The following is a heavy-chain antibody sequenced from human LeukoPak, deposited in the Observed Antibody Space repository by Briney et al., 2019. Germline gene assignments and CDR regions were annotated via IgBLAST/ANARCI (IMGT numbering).Heavy chain of an antibody. CDR1: GGSISSYY. CDR2: IFYSGST. V-gene: IGHV4-59*01. Sequence: SETLSLTCTVSGGSISSYYWSWIRQPPGKGLEWIGYIFYSGSTNYNPSLKSRVTMSVDTSKNQFSLKVSSVTAADTAVYYCARVFDSGSQAYFYYMDVWGKGTTVTISS. J-gene: IGHJ6*03. D-gene: IGHD3-10*01. CDR3: ARVFDSGSQAYFYYMDV.